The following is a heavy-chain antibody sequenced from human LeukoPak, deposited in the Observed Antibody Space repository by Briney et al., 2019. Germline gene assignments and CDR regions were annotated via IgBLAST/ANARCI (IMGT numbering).Heavy chain of an antibody. J-gene: IGHJ4*02. CDR1: GYTFTSYA. V-gene: IGHV7-4-1*02. Sequence: ASVKVSCKASGYTFTSYAMNWVRQAPGQGLEWMGWINTNTGNPTYAQGFTGRFVFSLDTSVSTAYLQISSLKAEDTAVYYCARPDDPIAVAGLGIDYWGQGTLVTVSS. CDR3: ARPDDPIAVAGLGIDY. CDR2: INTNTGNP. D-gene: IGHD6-19*01.